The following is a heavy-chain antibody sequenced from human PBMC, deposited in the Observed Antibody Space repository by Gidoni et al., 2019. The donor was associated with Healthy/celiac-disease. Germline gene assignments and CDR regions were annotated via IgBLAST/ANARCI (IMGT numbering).Heavy chain of an antibody. V-gene: IGHV5-51*01. CDR2: IYPGDSDT. J-gene: IGHJ4*02. Sequence: DVQLVQSGAEVNKPGESLKISCKGSGHSFTSYWIGWVRQMPGNGRECMGIIYPGDSDTRDSPSFQGQVTSSADKSISTAYLQWSSLKASDTAMYYCARGSYGDTPGDYWGQGTLVTVSS. CDR1: GHSFTSYW. CDR3: ARGSYGDTPGDY. D-gene: IGHD4-17*01.